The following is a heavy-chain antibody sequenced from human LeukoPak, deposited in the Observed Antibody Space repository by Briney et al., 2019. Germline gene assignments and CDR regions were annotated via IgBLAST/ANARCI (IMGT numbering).Heavy chain of an antibody. D-gene: IGHD5-12*01. V-gene: IGHV3-21*01. Sequence: PGGSLRLSCAASGFTFSSYTMNWVRQAPGKGLEWVSSISSSSLYIYYADSVKGRFTISRDNAKNSLDLQMNSLRAEDTAVYYCARSGRGYDDAFDIWGQGTMVTVSS. CDR2: ISSSSLYI. CDR3: ARSGRGYDDAFDI. CDR1: GFTFSSYT. J-gene: IGHJ3*02.